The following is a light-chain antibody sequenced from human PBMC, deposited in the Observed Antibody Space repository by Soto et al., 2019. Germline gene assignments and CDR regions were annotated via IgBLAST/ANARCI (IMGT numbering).Light chain of an antibody. J-gene: IGKJ1*01. Sequence: EIVLTQSPATLSLSPGERVTLSCGASQSITSTSIAWYQHKHGLAPRLIIYGASNRETGIPDRFSGSGSGTECTRTISRLEPEDFEVDYCQQYGSSPWTFGQGTKVDIK. CDR1: QSITSTS. CDR2: GAS. CDR3: QQYGSSPWT. V-gene: IGKV3D-20*01.